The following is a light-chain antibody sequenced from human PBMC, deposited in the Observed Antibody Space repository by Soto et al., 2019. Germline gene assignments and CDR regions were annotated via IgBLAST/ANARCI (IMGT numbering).Light chain of an antibody. CDR3: QQYGSSIT. J-gene: IGKJ5*01. CDR1: QSVSSSY. CDR2: GAS. V-gene: IGKV3-20*01. Sequence: IVLTQSPGTLSLSPGERATLSCRASQSVSSSYLAWYQQKPGQAPRLLIYGASSRATGIPDRFSGSGSGTDFTLTISRLEPEVFAVFYCQQYGSSITFGQGTRLEIK.